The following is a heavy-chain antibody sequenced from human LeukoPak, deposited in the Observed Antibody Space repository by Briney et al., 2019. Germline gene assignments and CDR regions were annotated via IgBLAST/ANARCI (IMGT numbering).Heavy chain of an antibody. Sequence: SETLSLTCTVSGGSISSSSYYWGWIRQPPGKGLEWIGSIYYSGSTYYNPSLKSRVTISVDTSKNQFSLKLSSVTAADTAVYYCARLRSHYYYYGMDVWGQGTTVTVSS. CDR1: GGSISSSSYY. D-gene: IGHD5-12*01. CDR3: ARLRSHYYYYGMDV. CDR2: IYYSGST. V-gene: IGHV4-39*07. J-gene: IGHJ6*02.